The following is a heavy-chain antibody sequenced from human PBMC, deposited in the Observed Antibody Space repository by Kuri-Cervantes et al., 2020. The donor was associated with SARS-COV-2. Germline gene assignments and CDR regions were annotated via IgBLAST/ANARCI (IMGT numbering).Heavy chain of an antibody. CDR3: ARDPDSGYDYASVFDY. D-gene: IGHD5-12*01. J-gene: IGHJ4*02. CDR1: GFTFSSYA. CDR2: ISYDGSNK. V-gene: IGHV3-30*04. Sequence: GESLKISCAASGFTFSSYAMHWVRQAPGKGLEWVAVISYDGSNKYYADSVKGRFTISRDNSKNTLYLQMNSLRAEDTAVYYCARDPDSGYDYASVFDYWGQGTLVTVSS.